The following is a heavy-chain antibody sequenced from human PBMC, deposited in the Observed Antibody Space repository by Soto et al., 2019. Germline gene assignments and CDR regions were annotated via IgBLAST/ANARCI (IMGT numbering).Heavy chain of an antibody. CDR2: ISYDGSNK. CDR1: GFSSSSYG. J-gene: IGHJ6*02. CDR3: AKGPAIVLVPAAMNYYYGMDV. D-gene: IGHD2-2*01. Sequence: GWYLRISCAACGFSSSSYGLSGVLHAPEKGLEWVAVISYDGSNKYYADSVKGRFTISRDNSKNTLYLQMDSLRAEDTAVYYCAKGPAIVLVPAAMNYYYGMDVWGQGT. V-gene: IGHV3-30*18.